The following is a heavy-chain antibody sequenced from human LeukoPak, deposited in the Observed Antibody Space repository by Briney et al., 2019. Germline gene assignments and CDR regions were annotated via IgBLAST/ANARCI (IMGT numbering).Heavy chain of an antibody. J-gene: IGHJ4*02. D-gene: IGHD3-10*01. CDR2: ITTRSRDR. Sequence: GGSLRLSCAASGFTFSTYNMNWVRQAPGKGLEWVSSITTRSRDRYYADSVKARFTISRDTAKNSLYLQMNSLRAEDTAVYYCARPSNYHGSGNYFPFDYWGQGTLVTVSS. CDR1: GFTFSTYN. CDR3: ARPSNYHGSGNYFPFDY. V-gene: IGHV3-21*01.